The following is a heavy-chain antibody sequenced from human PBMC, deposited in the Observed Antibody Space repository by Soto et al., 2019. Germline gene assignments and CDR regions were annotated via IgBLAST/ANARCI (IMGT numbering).Heavy chain of an antibody. J-gene: IGHJ4*01. V-gene: IGHV4-59*08. CDR2: IYYSGST. D-gene: IGHD3-3*01. CDR3: ARWEPIGYYFDY. CDR1: GGSISSHY. Sequence: SETLSLTCTVSGGSISSHYWSWIRQPPGKGLEWIGYIYYSGSTNYIPSLKSRVTISVDTSKNQFSLKLSSVTAADTAVYYCARWEPIGYYFDYWGHGALVTV.